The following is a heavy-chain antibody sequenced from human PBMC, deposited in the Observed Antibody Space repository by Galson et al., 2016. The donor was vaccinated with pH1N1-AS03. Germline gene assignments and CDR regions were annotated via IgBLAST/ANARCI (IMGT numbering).Heavy chain of an antibody. J-gene: IGHJ4*02. CDR2: INGDGTTT. Sequence: SLRLSCAASGFTFKIYWMHWVRQAPGKGLVWVSHINGDGTTTNYADSVKGRFTISRDNARNTPYLQMNSLRAEDTAVYFCSTGGTIYCTYDCYPVAYWGQGTLLTVSS. V-gene: IGHV3-74*01. CDR1: GFTFKIYW. D-gene: IGHD2-8*01. CDR3: STGGTIYCTYDCYPVAY.